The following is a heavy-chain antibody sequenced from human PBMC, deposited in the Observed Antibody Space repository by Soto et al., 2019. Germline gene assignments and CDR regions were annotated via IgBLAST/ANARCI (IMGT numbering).Heavy chain of an antibody. V-gene: IGHV4-59*08. CDR3: ARLLVAGHIDY. CDR1: GGSISSYY. Sequence: SETLSLTCTVSGGSISSYYWSWIRQPPGKGLEWIGYIYYSGSTNYNPSLKSRVTISVDTSKNQFSLKLSSVTAADTAVYYCARLLVAGHIDYSGQGTLVTVST. D-gene: IGHD6-19*01. CDR2: IYYSGST. J-gene: IGHJ4*02.